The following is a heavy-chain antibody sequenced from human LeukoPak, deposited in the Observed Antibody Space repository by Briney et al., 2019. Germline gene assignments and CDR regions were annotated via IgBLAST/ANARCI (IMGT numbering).Heavy chain of an antibody. D-gene: IGHD2-15*01. Sequence: GGSLRLSCAASGFTFSSYWMSWVRQAPGKGLEWVANIKQDGSEKYYVDSVKGRFTISRDNAKNSLYLQMNRLRAEDTAVYYCARESPLVAAKPGYYGMDVWGQGTTVTVSS. CDR2: IKQDGSEK. CDR1: GFTFSSYW. V-gene: IGHV3-7*01. CDR3: ARESPLVAAKPGYYGMDV. J-gene: IGHJ6*02.